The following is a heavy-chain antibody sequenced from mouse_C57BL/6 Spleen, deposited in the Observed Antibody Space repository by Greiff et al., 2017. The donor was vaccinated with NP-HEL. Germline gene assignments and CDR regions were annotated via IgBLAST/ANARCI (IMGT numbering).Heavy chain of an antibody. CDR3: TRSYDYRFAY. J-gene: IGHJ3*01. D-gene: IGHD2-4*01. CDR1: GYTFTDYE. Sequence: QVQLKQSGAELVRPGASVTLSCKASGYTFTDYEMHWVKQTPVHGLEWIGAIDPETGGTAYNQKFKGKAILTADKSSSTAYMELRSLTSEDSAVYYCTRSYDYRFAYWGQGTLVTVSA. V-gene: IGHV1-15*01. CDR2: IDPETGGT.